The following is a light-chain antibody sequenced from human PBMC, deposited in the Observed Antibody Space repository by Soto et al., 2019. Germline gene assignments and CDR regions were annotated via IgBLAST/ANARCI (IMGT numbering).Light chain of an antibody. CDR3: SSYTSSSPHVV. Sequence: QSALTQPASVSGSPGQSITISCTGTSSDVGGYNYVSWYQQHPGKAPKLMIYDVSNRPSGVSNRFSGSKSGNTASLTISGLQAEDEADYDCSSYTSSSPHVVFGGGTKLTV. CDR2: DVS. J-gene: IGLJ2*01. V-gene: IGLV2-14*01. CDR1: SSDVGGYNY.